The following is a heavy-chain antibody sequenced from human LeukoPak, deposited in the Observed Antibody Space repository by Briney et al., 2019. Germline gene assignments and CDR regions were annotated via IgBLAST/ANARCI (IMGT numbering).Heavy chain of an antibody. J-gene: IGHJ4*02. V-gene: IGHV3-74*01. D-gene: IGHD6-13*01. CDR3: AKDIWASGYSSSGFDY. Sequence: GGSLRLSCAASGFTFSNYWMHWVRQAPGKGLAWVSRINSDGINTSYADSVKGRFTISRDDAKNSLYLQMNSLRAEDTALYYCAKDIWASGYSSSGFDYWGQGTRVTVSS. CDR1: GFTFSNYW. CDR2: INSDGINT.